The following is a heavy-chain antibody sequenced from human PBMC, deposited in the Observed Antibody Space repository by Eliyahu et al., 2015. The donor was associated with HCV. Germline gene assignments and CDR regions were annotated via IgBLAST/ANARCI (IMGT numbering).Heavy chain of an antibody. CDR2: IWYDGSNK. J-gene: IGHJ3*02. V-gene: IGHV3-33*01. Sequence: QVQLVESGGGVVQPGRSLRLSCAASGFXFRSXGMXWVRQAPGKGLEWVAVIWYDGSNKYYADSVKGRFTISRDNSKNTLYLQMNSLRAEDTAVYYCARAADNDAFDIWGQGTMVTVSS. CDR1: GFXFRSXG. CDR3: ARAADNDAFDI. D-gene: IGHD3-9*01.